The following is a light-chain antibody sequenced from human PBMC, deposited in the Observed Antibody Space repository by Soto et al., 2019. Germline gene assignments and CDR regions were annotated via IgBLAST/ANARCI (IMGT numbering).Light chain of an antibody. CDR2: EGS. J-gene: IGLJ1*01. CDR3: CSYAGSSTYV. CDR1: SSDVGSYNV. Sequence: QSVLTQPASVSGSPGQSITISCTGTSSDVGSYNVVSWYQQHPGKAPKLIIYEGSKRPSGVSNRFSGSKSGNTASLTISGLQAEDEADYYCCSYAGSSTYVFGTGTKVTVL. V-gene: IGLV2-23*01.